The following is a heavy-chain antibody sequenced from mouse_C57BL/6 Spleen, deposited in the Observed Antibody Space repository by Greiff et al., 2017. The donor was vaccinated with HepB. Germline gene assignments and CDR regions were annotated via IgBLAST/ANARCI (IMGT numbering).Heavy chain of an antibody. CDR3: ARRGGSSLDY. CDR2: IYPGDGDT. D-gene: IGHD1-1*01. J-gene: IGHJ2*01. Sequence: QVQLQQSGPELVKPGASVKISCKASGYAFSSSWMNWVKQRPGKGLEWIGRIYPGDGDTNYNGKFKGKATLTADKTSSKAYMQLSSLTSEDSAVYFCARRGGSSLDYWGQGTTLTVSS. V-gene: IGHV1-82*01. CDR1: GYAFSSSW.